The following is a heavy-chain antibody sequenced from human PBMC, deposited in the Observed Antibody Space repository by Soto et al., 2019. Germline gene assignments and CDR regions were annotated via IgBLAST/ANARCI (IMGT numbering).Heavy chain of an antibody. J-gene: IGHJ4*02. CDR2: ISYDGSNK. CDR3: AREGIDYYDSSGYLSAVFDY. Sequence: GGSLRLSCAASGFTFSSYAMHWVRQAPGKGLEWVAVISYDGSNKYYADSVKGRFTISRDNSKNTLYLQMNSLRAEDTAVYYCAREGIDYYDSSGYLSAVFDYWGQGTLVTVSS. D-gene: IGHD3-22*01. V-gene: IGHV3-30-3*01. CDR1: GFTFSSYA.